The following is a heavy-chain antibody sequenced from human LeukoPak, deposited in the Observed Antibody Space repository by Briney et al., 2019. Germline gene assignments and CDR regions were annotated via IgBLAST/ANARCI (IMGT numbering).Heavy chain of an antibody. CDR1: GFAVRSNH. D-gene: IGHD3-10*01. V-gene: IGHV3-53*01. Sequence: GGSLRLSCAASGFAVRSNHMNWVRQAPGKGLEWVSVIFNGGSTYYADSVKGRFTISRDNSKNTLYLQMNSLRAEDTAMYYCAREGNYGSGTYEALDIWGQGTMVTVSS. CDR2: IFNGGST. J-gene: IGHJ3*02. CDR3: AREGNYGSGTYEALDI.